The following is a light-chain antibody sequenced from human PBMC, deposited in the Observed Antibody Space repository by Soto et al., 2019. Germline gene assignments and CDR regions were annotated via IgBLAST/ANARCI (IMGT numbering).Light chain of an antibody. CDR2: DAS. CDR3: QQYNKWPQT. Sequence: EIVMTQSPATLSVSPGERVTLTCRASQSISNNLAWYQQKPGQAPRLLIYDASTRPTGMPARFSGSGSGTEFTLTISSLQSEDIAVYYCQQYNKWPQTFGQGTKVDIK. J-gene: IGKJ1*01. CDR1: QSISNN. V-gene: IGKV3-15*01.